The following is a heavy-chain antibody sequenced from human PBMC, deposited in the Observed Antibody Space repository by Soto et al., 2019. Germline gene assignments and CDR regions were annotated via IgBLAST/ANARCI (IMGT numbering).Heavy chain of an antibody. CDR3: ARALTYYYDSSGYSNWFDP. J-gene: IGHJ5*02. CDR2: INPSGGST. D-gene: IGHD3-22*01. CDR1: GYTFTSYY. V-gene: IGHV1-46*01. Sequence: GASVKVTCKASGYTFTSYYMHWVRQAPGQGLEWVGIINPSGGSTSYAQKFQGRVTMTRDTSTSTVYMELSSLRSEDTAVYYCARALTYYYDSSGYSNWFDPWGQGTLVTVSS.